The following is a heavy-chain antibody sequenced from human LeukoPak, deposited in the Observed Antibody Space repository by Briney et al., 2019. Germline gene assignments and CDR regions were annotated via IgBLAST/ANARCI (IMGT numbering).Heavy chain of an antibody. D-gene: IGHD4-17*01. CDR2: ISSSCSII. J-gene: IGHJ4*02. Sequence: PGGSLRLSCAASGFTFSSYSMNWVRQAPGKGLEWVSYISSSCSIIYYADSVKGRFTISRDNAKNSLYLQMNSLRAEDTAVYYCARLGGVDYWGQGTLVTVSS. V-gene: IGHV3-48*01. CDR1: GFTFSSYS. CDR3: ARLGGVDY.